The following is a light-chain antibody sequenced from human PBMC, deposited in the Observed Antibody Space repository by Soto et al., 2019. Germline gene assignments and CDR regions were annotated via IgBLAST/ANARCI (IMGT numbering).Light chain of an antibody. CDR2: GAS. CDR3: HQYGGSPLT. Sequence: EIVLTQSPGTLSLYPGERATLSCRATQSVNSNYLAWYQQKLGQAPRLLIYGASSRPTGIPDRFSGSGSGTDFTLTISRLEPEDFAVYYCHQYGGSPLTFGGGTKVEI. CDR1: QSVNSNY. J-gene: IGKJ4*01. V-gene: IGKV3-20*01.